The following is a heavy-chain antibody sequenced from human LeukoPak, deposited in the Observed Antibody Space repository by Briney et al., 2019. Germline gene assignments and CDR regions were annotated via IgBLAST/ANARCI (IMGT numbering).Heavy chain of an antibody. CDR2: ISAYNGNT. Sequence: ASVKVSCKASGYTFTSYGISWVRQAPGQGLEWMGWISAYNGNTNYAQKLQGRVTMTTDTSTSTAYMELRSLRSDDTAVYYCAREYAPGRWLLRPRGRYYYMDVWGKGTTVTISS. J-gene: IGHJ6*03. V-gene: IGHV1-18*01. CDR1: GYTFTSYG. D-gene: IGHD3-22*01. CDR3: AREYAPGRWLLRPRGRYYYMDV.